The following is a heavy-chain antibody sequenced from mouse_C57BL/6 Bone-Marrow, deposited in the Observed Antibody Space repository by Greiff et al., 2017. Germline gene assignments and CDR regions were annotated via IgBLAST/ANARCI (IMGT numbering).Heavy chain of an antibody. J-gene: IGHJ4*01. Sequence: VQLQQPGAELVMPGASVKLSCKASGYTFTSYWMHWVKQRPGQGLEWIGAIDPSDSYTNYNQKFKGKSTLTVDKSPSTAYMQLSSLTSEDSAVYYCVVITTVVYYYAMDYWGQGTSVTVSS. CDR2: IDPSDSYT. CDR1: GYTFTSYW. V-gene: IGHV1-69*01. CDR3: VVITTVVYYYAMDY. D-gene: IGHD1-1*01.